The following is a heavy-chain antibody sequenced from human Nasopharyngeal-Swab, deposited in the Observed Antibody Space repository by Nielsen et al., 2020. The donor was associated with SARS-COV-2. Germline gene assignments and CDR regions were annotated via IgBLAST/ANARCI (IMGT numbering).Heavy chain of an antibody. CDR1: GGSISSSSHY. CDR3: ARYVPNGHYFDAFDM. Sequence: SETLSLTCTVSGGSISSSSHYWGWIRQPPGKGLEWIGSIYSSGGTYCNPSLKSRVTISVDTSESQFSLRLSSVTAADTAVYYCARYVPNGHYFDAFDMWGQGTLVTVSS. J-gene: IGHJ3*02. D-gene: IGHD2-8*01. CDR2: IYSSGGT. V-gene: IGHV4-39*01.